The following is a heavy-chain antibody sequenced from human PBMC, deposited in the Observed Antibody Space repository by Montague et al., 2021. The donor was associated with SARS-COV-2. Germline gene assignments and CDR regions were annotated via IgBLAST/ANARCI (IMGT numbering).Heavy chain of an antibody. J-gene: IGHJ4*02. CDR2: IYYDGTS. CDR3: ARYGSYFEH. V-gene: IGHV4-39*07. D-gene: IGHD1-26*01. Sequence: SETLSLTCTVSGVSITSANYCWGWVRQTPGKGLEWIGNIYYDGTSCSNPSLKSRVTMSVDSSKNQFSLRLSSVTAADTAVYYCARYGSYFEHWGQGTLVTVSS. CDR1: GVSITSANYC.